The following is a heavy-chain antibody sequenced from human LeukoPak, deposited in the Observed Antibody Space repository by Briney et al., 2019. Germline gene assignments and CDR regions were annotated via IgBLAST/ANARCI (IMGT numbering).Heavy chain of an antibody. J-gene: IGHJ3*02. Sequence: GGSLRLSCAASGFTFSNAWMSWVRQAPGKGLEWVGRIKSKTDGGTTDYAAPVKGRFTISRDDSKNTLYLQMNSLKTEDTAVYYCTTDRYGSGTNAFDIWGQGTMVTVSS. CDR2: IKSKTDGGTT. CDR3: TTDRYGSGTNAFDI. D-gene: IGHD3-10*01. CDR1: GFTFSNAW. V-gene: IGHV3-15*01.